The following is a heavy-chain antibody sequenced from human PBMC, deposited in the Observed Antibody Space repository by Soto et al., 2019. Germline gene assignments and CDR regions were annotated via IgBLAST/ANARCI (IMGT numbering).Heavy chain of an antibody. V-gene: IGHV3-33*01. Sequence: GGSLRLSCAASGFTFSSYGMHWVRQAPGKGLEWVAVIWYDGSNKYYADSVKGRFTISRDNSKNTLYLQMNSLRAEDTAVYYCATIPVAGATSASDYWGQGTLVTVSS. CDR2: IWYDGSNK. J-gene: IGHJ4*02. CDR3: ATIPVAGATSASDY. D-gene: IGHD6-19*01. CDR1: GFTFSSYG.